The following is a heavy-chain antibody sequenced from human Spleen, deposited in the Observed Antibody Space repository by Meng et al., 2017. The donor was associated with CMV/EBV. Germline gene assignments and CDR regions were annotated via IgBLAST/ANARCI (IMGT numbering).Heavy chain of an antibody. CDR3: ARSGYCTGGSCSFNYFDD. CDR1: DSSPSYY. V-gene: IGHV4-61*01. CDR2: IYYTGST. D-gene: IGHD2-15*01. Sequence: DSSPSYYWGWIRRPPGKGLEWISSIYYTGSTNYNPALKGRVSISMDTSKNQFSLKLTSVTAADTAVYYCARSGYCTGGSCSFNYFDDWGQGTLVTVS. J-gene: IGHJ4*02.